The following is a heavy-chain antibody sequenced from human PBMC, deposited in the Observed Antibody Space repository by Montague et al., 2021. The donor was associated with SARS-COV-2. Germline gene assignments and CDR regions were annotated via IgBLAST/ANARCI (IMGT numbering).Heavy chain of an antibody. J-gene: IGHJ5*02. CDR2: MSYSGTT. Sequence: SETLSLTCTVSGGSISSYWSWIRQPPGKGLEWIGYMSYSGTTNYNPSLRSRLTMSIDTSKDQLSLKLSSLTAADAAVYYCARGRDQLGWFDPWGQATLVTVSS. D-gene: IGHD7-27*01. CDR3: ARGRDQLGWFDP. V-gene: IGHV4-59*01. CDR1: GGSISSY.